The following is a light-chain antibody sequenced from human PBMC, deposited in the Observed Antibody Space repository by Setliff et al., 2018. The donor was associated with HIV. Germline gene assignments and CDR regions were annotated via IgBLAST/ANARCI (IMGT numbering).Light chain of an antibody. V-gene: IGLV3-21*04. CDR1: NIGLKS. Sequence: SYELTQPPSMSVAPGKTARLVCGGDNIGLKSVHWYQQKPGHGPVLVMHHDAARPAGIPERFSGSNSGNTATLAISRVEAGDEADYYCQVWDSSSDHFVVGTGTKVTVL. CDR2: HDA. J-gene: IGLJ1*01. CDR3: QVWDSSSDHFV.